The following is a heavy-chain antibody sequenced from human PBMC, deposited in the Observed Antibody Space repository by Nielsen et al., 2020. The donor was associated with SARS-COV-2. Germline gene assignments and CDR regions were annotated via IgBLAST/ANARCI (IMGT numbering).Heavy chain of an antibody. CDR1: GYTLTELS. J-gene: IGHJ4*02. V-gene: IGHV1-46*01. D-gene: IGHD6-13*01. CDR2: INPSGGST. Sequence: ASVKVSCKVSGYTLTELSMHWVRQAPAQGLEWMGIINPSGGSTSYAQKFQGRVTMTRDTSTSTVYMELSSLRSEDTAVYYCARDAAAGYFDYWGQGTLVTVSS. CDR3: ARDAAAGYFDY.